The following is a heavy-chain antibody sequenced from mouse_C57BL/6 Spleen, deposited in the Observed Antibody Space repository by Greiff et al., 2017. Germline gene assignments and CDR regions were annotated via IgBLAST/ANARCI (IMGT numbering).Heavy chain of an antibody. J-gene: IGHJ3*01. CDR2: IYPGDGDT. D-gene: IGHD2-3*01. V-gene: IGHV1-82*01. CDR1: GYAFSSSW. Sequence: QVQLQQSGPELVKPGASVKISCKASGYAFSSSWMNWVKQRPGKGLEWIGRIYPGDGDTNYNGKFKGKATLTADKSSSTAYMQLSSLTSEDSAVYFCARSGDDPAWFAYWGQGTLVTVSA. CDR3: ARSGDDPAWFAY.